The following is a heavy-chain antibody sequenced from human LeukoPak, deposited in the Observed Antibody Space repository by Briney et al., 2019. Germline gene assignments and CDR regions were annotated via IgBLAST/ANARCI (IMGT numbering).Heavy chain of an antibody. CDR3: ASHPYSSSWYLAAFDI. Sequence: GESLKISCKGSGYSFTSYWIGWVRQMPGKGLEWMGIIYPGDSDTRYSPSFQGQVTISADKSISTAYLQWSSLKASDTAMYYCASHPYSSSWYLAAFDIWGQGTMVTVSS. J-gene: IGHJ3*02. V-gene: IGHV5-51*01. CDR1: GYSFTSYW. CDR2: IYPGDSDT. D-gene: IGHD6-13*01.